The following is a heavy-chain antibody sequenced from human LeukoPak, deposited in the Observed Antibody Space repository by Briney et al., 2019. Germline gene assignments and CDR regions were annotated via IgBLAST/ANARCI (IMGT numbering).Heavy chain of an antibody. CDR3: AKDIAQGYTFGSIEQDY. CDR2: INNYGGST. D-gene: IGHD5-18*01. J-gene: IGHJ4*02. Sequence: GGSLRLSCAASGFTFSTYSMGWVRQAPGKGLEWVSVINNYGGSTFYADSVKGRFTISRDNSKNTLSLQMNSLRAEDTAVYYCAKDIAQGYTFGSIEQDYWGQGTLVTVSS. CDR1: GFTFSTYS. V-gene: IGHV3-23*01.